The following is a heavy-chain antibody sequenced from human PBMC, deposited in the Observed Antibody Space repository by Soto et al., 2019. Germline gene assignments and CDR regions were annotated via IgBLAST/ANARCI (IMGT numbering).Heavy chain of an antibody. CDR1: GGSIRSYY. J-gene: IGHJ6*02. CDR2: IFYTGST. Sequence: SETLSLTCTVSGGSIRSYYWSWIRQPPGKGLEWIGYIFYTGSTNYNPSLKSRVTISVDTSKNQFSLRLTSVTAADTAVYYCARDLWGYCGTDCYPLDVWGQGTTVTVSS. V-gene: IGHV4-59*01. D-gene: IGHD2-21*02. CDR3: ARDLWGYCGTDCYPLDV.